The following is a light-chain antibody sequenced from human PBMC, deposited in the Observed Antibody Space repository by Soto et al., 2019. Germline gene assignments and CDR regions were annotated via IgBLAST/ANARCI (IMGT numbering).Light chain of an antibody. CDR3: QQYDSSWT. CDR1: QSVSRNY. V-gene: IGKV3-20*01. J-gene: IGKJ1*01. Sequence: EIVMTQSPATLSVSPGERATLSCRASQSVSRNYLAWYQQKPGQAPRLLIYGASSRATGIPDRFSGSGSGTDFTLTISRLEPEDFAVYYCQQYDSSWTFGQGTKVDIK. CDR2: GAS.